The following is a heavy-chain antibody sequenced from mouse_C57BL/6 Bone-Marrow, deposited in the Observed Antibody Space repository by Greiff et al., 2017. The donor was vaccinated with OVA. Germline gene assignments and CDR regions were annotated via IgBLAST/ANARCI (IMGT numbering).Heavy chain of an antibody. Sequence: VQLQQPGAELVKPGASVKLSCKASGYTFTSYWMHWVKQRPGQGLEWIGMIHPNSGSTNYNEKFKSKATLTVDKSSSTAYMQLSSLTSEDSAVYYCAREDGNYKNYFDYWGQGTTLTVSS. CDR2: IHPNSGST. CDR3: AREDGNYKNYFDY. D-gene: IGHD2-1*01. J-gene: IGHJ2*01. V-gene: IGHV1-64*01. CDR1: GYTFTSYW.